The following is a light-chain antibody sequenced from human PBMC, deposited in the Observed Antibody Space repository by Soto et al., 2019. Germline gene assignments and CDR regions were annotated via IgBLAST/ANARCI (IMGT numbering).Light chain of an antibody. Sequence: QSALTQAASVSGSPGQSITISCTGTSSDVGGYNYVSWYQQNPGTAPKVMIYEVSNRPSGVSNRFSGSKSGNTASLTISGLQAEDEADYYCSSYTTSGTPVFGGGTKLTVL. CDR3: SSYTTSGTPV. J-gene: IGLJ3*02. CDR1: SSDVGGYNY. CDR2: EVS. V-gene: IGLV2-14*01.